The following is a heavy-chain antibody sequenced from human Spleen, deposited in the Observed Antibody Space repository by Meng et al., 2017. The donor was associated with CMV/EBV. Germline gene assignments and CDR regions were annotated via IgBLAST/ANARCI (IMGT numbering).Heavy chain of an antibody. J-gene: IGHJ6*02. V-gene: IGHV3-30*18. Sequence: GESLKISCAASGFTFSYYAMNWVRQAPGKGLEWVAVISYDGSDKWYADSVKGRFTISRDNSKNTVHLQMNSLRAGDTAVYYCAKSPKGDYYYYSMDVWGQGTTVTVSS. CDR2: ISYDGSDK. CDR1: GFTFSYYA. CDR3: AKSPKGDYYYYSMDV.